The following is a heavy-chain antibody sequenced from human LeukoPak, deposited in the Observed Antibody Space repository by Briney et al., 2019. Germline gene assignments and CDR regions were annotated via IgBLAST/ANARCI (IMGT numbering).Heavy chain of an antibody. D-gene: IGHD1-26*01. CDR3: ARRGRVSYYGMDV. V-gene: IGHV4-39*01. J-gene: IGHJ6*02. CDR2: IYYSGST. CDR1: GGSISSSSYY. Sequence: SETLSLTCTVSGGSISSSSYYWGWIRQPPGKGLEWIGSIYYSGSTYYNPSLKSRVTISVDTPKNQFSLKLSSVTAADTAVYYCARRGRVSYYGMDVWGQGTTVTVSS.